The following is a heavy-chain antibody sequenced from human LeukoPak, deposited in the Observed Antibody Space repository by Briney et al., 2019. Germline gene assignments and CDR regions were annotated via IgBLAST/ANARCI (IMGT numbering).Heavy chain of an antibody. Sequence: SETLSLTCIVSGGSISSYYWSWIRQPPGKGLEWIGYIYYSGSTNYNPSLKSRVTISVDTSKNQFSLKLSSVTAADTAVYYCARQGPYYYDSSGYSDDAFDIWGQGTMVTVSS. V-gene: IGHV4-59*01. J-gene: IGHJ3*02. CDR1: GGSISSYY. D-gene: IGHD3-22*01. CDR2: IYYSGST. CDR3: ARQGPYYYDSSGYSDDAFDI.